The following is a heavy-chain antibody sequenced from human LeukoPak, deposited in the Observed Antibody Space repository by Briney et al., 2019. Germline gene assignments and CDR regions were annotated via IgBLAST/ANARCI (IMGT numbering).Heavy chain of an antibody. V-gene: IGHV3-53*01. D-gene: IGHD6-19*01. CDR2: IYSGGST. CDR1: GFTVSSNY. CDR3: AKGSSSGWPYFFDY. Sequence: PGGSLRLSCAASGFTVSSNYMSWVRQAPGKGLEWVSVIYSGGSTYYADAVKGRFTISRDNSKTTLYLEMNSLRAEDTAVYYCAKGSSSGWPYFFDYWGQGTLVTVSS. J-gene: IGHJ4*02.